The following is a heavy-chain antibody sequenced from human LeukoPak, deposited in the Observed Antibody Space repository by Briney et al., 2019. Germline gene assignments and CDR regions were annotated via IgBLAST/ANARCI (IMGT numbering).Heavy chain of an antibody. CDR1: GCTFTDYY. J-gene: IGHJ4*02. D-gene: IGHD4-23*01. Sequence: ASVKVSCKVSGCTFTDYYIHWVRQAPGQGLEWMGWVNPNSGGTNYAQRFQGRVTVTGDTSISTAYMELTRLTSDDTAVYYCVRAVVTDGFDYWGQGALVTVSS. V-gene: IGHV1-2*02. CDR2: VNPNSGGT. CDR3: VRAVVTDGFDY.